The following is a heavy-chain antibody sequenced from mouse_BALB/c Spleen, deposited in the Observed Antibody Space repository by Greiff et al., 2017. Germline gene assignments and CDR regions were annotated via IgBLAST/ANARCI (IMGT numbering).Heavy chain of an antibody. D-gene: IGHD2-14*01. J-gene: IGHJ3*01. Sequence: VQLQQSGPGLVKPGASVKMSCKASGYTFTSYVMHWVKQKPGQGLEWIGYINPYNDGTKYNEKFKGKATLTSDKSSSTAYMELSSLTSEDSAVYYCARSYYRPWFAYWGQGTLVTVSA. CDR2: INPYNDGT. CDR1: GYTFTSYV. CDR3: ARSYYRPWFAY. V-gene: IGHV1-14*01.